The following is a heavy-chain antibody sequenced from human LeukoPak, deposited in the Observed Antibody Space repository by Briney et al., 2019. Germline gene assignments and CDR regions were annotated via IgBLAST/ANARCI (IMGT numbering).Heavy chain of an antibody. J-gene: IGHJ5*02. V-gene: IGHV1-18*04. CDR2: ISAYNGNT. Sequence: ASVKVSCKASGYTFTSYYMHWVRQAPGQGLEWMGWISAYNGNTNYAQKLQGRVTMTTDTSTSTAYMELRSLRSDDTAVYYCARPKPKGITMVRGGNWFDPWGQGTLVTVSS. CDR3: ARPKPKGITMVRGGNWFDP. CDR1: GYTFTSYY. D-gene: IGHD3-10*01.